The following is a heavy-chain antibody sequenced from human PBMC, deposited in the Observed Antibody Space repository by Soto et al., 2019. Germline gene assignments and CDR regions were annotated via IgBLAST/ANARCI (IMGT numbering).Heavy chain of an antibody. D-gene: IGHD3-16*01. CDR1: GGSVSSVKYF. V-gene: IGHV4-61*01. CDR3: ARTVRPGGNLAAFDH. CDR2: IYNNGNT. J-gene: IGHJ4*02. Sequence: PSETLSLTCNVSGGSVSSVKYFWSWIRQPPGKGLEWIAYIYNNGNTNYNPSLKSRATISVDTSKNQCSLKLTSVTAADSAVYFCARTVRPGGNLAAFDHWGQGVLVTVSS.